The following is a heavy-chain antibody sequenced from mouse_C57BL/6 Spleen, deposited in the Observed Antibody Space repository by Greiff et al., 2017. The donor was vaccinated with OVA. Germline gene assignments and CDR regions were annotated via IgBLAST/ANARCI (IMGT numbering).Heavy chain of an antibody. CDR3: TSSDRAYWYFDV. Sequence: EVQRVESGPGLAKPSQTLSLTCSVTGYSITSDYWNWIRKFPGNKLEYMGYISNSGSTYYNPSLKNGITITRNTSKNQYCLQLNSVTTDITANYFSTSSDRAYWYFDVWGTGTTVTVSS. V-gene: IGHV3-8*01. D-gene: IGHD3-1*01. CDR1: GYSITSDY. CDR2: ISNSGST. J-gene: IGHJ1*03.